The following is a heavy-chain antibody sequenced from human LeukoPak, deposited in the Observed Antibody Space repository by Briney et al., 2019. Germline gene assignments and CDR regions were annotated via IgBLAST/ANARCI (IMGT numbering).Heavy chain of an antibody. J-gene: IGHJ5*02. CDR2: ISSSSSYI. CDR3: ARRIARGCSGGSCYVDWFDP. Sequence: PGGSLRLSCAASGFTFSSYSMNWVRQAPGKGLEWVSSISSSSSYIYYADSVKGRFTISRDNAKNSLYLQMNSLRAEDTAVYYCARRIARGCSGGSCYVDWFDPWGQGTLVTVSS. V-gene: IGHV3-21*01. CDR1: GFTFSSYS. D-gene: IGHD2-15*01.